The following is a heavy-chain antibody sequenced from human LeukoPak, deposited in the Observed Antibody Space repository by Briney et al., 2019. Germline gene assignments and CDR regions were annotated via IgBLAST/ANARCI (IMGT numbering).Heavy chain of an antibody. CDR3: ARGGIVVVDFDY. D-gene: IGHD3-22*01. CDR1: GFTLSSYA. V-gene: IGHV3-23*01. CDR2: ISGSGGST. J-gene: IGHJ4*02. Sequence: GGSLRLSCAASGFTLSSYAMSWVCQARGKGLEWVSAISGSGGSTYYADSVKGRFTISRDNSKNSLYLQMNSLRAEDTAVYYCARGGIVVVDFDYWGQGTLLTVSS.